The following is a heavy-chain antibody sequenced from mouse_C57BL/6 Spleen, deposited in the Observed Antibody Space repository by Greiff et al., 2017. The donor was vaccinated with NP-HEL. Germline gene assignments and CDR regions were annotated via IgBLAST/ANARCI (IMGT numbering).Heavy chain of an antibody. J-gene: IGHJ2*01. CDR3: ARSTMVTRDYFDY. CDR2: INPSNGGT. CDR1: GYTFTTYW. V-gene: IGHV1-53*01. D-gene: IGHD2-2*01. Sequence: QVQLQQPGTELVKPGASVKLSCKASGYTFTTYWMHWVKQRPGQGLEWIGNINPSNGGTNYNEKFKSKATLTVDKSSSTAYMQLSSLTSEDSAVYYCARSTMVTRDYFDYWGQGTTLTVSS.